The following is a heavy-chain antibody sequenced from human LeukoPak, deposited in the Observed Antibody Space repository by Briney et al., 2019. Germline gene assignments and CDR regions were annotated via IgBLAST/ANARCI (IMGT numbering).Heavy chain of an antibody. CDR3: AKPLDTYYYGSGNLFDY. V-gene: IGHV3-30*18. J-gene: IGHJ4*02. CDR1: GFTFSSYG. CDR2: ISYDGSNK. D-gene: IGHD3-10*01. Sequence: GGSLRLSCAASGFTFSSYGIHWVRQAPGKGLEWVAVISYDGSNKHYADSVKGRFTISRDNSKNTLYLQMNSLRAEDAAVYYCAKPLDTYYYGSGNLFDYWGQGTLVTVSS.